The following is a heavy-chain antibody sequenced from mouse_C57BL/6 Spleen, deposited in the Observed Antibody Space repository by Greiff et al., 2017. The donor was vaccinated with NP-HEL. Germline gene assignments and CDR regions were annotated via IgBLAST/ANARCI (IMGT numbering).Heavy chain of an antibody. D-gene: IGHD2-2*01. CDR1: GFNIKDYY. Sequence: EVQLQQSGAELVKPGASVKLSCTASGFNIKDYYMHWVKQRTEQGLEWIGRIDPEDGETKYVPKFQGKATITADTSSNTAYLQLSSLTSEDTAVYYCARMVTTGYFDVWGTGTTVTVSS. J-gene: IGHJ1*03. CDR2: IDPEDGET. CDR3: ARMVTTGYFDV. V-gene: IGHV14-2*01.